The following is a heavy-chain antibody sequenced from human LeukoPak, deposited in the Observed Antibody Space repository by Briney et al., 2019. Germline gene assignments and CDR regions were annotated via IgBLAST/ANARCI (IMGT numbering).Heavy chain of an antibody. CDR2: IIPNLGTT. CDR1: GGTSNSHA. CDR3: ATTNDGGGYQWGDFFDF. V-gene: IGHV1-69*04. Sequence: GASVKVSCKASGGTSNSHAISWGRQAPGQGLEWMGRIIPNLGTTNRAQNFQDRVTLTADKSTNTAYMELTSLTSDDTAVYYCATTNDGGGYQWGDFFDFWGQGNLVTVSS. J-gene: IGHJ4*02. D-gene: IGHD3-22*01.